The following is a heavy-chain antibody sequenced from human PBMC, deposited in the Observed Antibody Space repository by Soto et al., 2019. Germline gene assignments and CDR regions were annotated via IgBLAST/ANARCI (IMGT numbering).Heavy chain of an antibody. CDR2: IYYSGST. V-gene: IGHV4-59*01. CDR1: GGSISSYY. CDR3: ASARAYYDILTGYYPSPQNAFDI. Sequence: QVQLQESGPGLVKPSETLSLTCTVSGGSISSYYWSWIRQPPGKGLEWIGYIYYSGSTNYNPSLKSRVPISVQTSKNQFPLKLSSVTAADTAVYYCASARAYYDILTGYYPSPQNAFDIWGQGTMVTVSS. J-gene: IGHJ3*02. D-gene: IGHD3-9*01.